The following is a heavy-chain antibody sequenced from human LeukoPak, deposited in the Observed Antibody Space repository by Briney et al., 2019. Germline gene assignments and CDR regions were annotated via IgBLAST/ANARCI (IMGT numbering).Heavy chain of an antibody. CDR2: INTDGSNT. CDR3: ARPYNYGDSKIDY. D-gene: IGHD5-24*01. CDR1: GFTFSSFW. J-gene: IGHJ4*02. V-gene: IGHV3-74*01. Sequence: GGSLRLSCAASGFTFSSFWMHWVRRAPGKGLAWVSYINTDGSNTNYADSVKGRFTISRDNAKNTVYLQMNTLRAEDTAIYYCARPYNYGDSKIDYWGQGTLVTVSS.